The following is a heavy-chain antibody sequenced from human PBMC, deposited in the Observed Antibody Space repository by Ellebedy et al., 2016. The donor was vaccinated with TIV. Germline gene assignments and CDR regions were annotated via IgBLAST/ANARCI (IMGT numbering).Heavy chain of an antibody. J-gene: IGHJ4*02. V-gene: IGHV3-7*01. CDR3: ARHVKTVTTGYFDY. CDR1: GLTLSSFW. Sequence: PGGSLRLSCAASGLTLSSFWMNWVRQVPGEGLEWVASIKQDGTEKYYVESVRGRFTISRDNAKNSLFLQMNSLRAEDTAVYYCARHVKTVTTGYFDYWGQGNLVTVSS. D-gene: IGHD4-17*01. CDR2: IKQDGTEK.